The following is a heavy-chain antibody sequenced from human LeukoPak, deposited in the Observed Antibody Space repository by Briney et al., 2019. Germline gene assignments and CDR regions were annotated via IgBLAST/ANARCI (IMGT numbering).Heavy chain of an antibody. J-gene: IGHJ3*02. Sequence: GGSLRLSCAASGFTFSDYYMSWIRQAPGKGLEGVSYISSSGSTIYYADSVKGRFTISRDNAKNSLYLQMNSLRAEDTAVYYCARDDYGGNGLAFDIWGQGTMVTVSS. CDR1: GFTFSDYY. V-gene: IGHV3-11*01. D-gene: IGHD4-23*01. CDR2: ISSSGSTI. CDR3: ARDDYGGNGLAFDI.